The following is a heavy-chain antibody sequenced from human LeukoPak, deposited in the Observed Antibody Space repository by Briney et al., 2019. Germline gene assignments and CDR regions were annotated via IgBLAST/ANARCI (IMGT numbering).Heavy chain of an antibody. D-gene: IGHD2-2*01. CDR1: GFTFSSHW. J-gene: IGHJ4*02. CDR3: ARVVGYCSGTSCENDH. CDR2: INSDESST. Sequence: PGGSLRLSCAASGFTFSSHWMHWVRQAPGKGLVWVSRINSDESSTTYADSVKGRFTISRDNAKNSLYLQMNSLRAEDTAVYYCARVVGYCSGTSCENDHWGQGTLVTVSS. V-gene: IGHV3-74*01.